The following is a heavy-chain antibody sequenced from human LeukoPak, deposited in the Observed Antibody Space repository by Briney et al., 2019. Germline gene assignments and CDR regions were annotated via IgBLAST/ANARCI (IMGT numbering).Heavy chain of an antibody. Sequence: GGSLRLSCAASGFSFTTYWMSWVRQAPGKGLEWVANIKQDGSEKYYVDSVKGRFTISRDNAKNSLYLQMNSLRAEDTAVYYCARDKIVGATLFDYWGQGTLVTVSS. J-gene: IGHJ4*02. V-gene: IGHV3-7*01. CDR1: GFSFTTYW. CDR2: IKQDGSEK. CDR3: ARDKIVGATLFDY. D-gene: IGHD1-26*01.